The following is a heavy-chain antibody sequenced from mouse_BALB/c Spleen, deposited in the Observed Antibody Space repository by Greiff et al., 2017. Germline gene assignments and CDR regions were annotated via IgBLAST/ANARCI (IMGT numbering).Heavy chain of an antibody. J-gene: IGHJ2*01. V-gene: IGHV5-12-1*01. D-gene: IGHD2-3*01. CDR2: ISSGGGST. Sequence: EVQLKESGGGLVKPGGSLKLSCAASGFAFSSYDMSWVRQTPEKRLEWVAYISSGGGSTYYPDTVKGRFTISRDNAKNTLYLQMSSLKSEDTAMYYCARHTDGYYGYWGQGTTLTVSS. CDR1: GFAFSSYD. CDR3: ARHTDGYYGY.